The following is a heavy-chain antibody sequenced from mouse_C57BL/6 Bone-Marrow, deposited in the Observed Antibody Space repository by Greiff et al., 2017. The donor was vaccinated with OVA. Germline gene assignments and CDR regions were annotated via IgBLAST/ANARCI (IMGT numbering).Heavy chain of an antibody. V-gene: IGHV1-54*01. D-gene: IGHD1-1*01. CDR1: GYAFTNYL. CDR2: INPGSGGT. CDR3: ARCVTTEGRGFDY. Sequence: QVQLQQSGAELVRPGTSVKVSCKASGYAFTNYLIEWVKQRPGQGLEWIGVINPGSGGTNYNEKFKGKATLTADKSSSTAYMQLSSLTSEDSAVYFCARCVTTEGRGFDYWGQGTTLTVSS. J-gene: IGHJ2*01.